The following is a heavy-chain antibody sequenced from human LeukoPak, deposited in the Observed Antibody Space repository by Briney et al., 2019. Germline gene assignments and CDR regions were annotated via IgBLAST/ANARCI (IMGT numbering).Heavy chain of an antibody. V-gene: IGHV4-30-2*01. CDR3: ARASAAWAAAGTFDY. D-gene: IGHD6-13*01. CDR1: GGSISSGGYS. J-gene: IGHJ4*02. Sequence: SETLSLTCAVSGGSISSGGYSWSWIRQPPGKGLEWIGYIYHSGSTYYNPSLKSRVTISVDRSKNQFSLKLSSVTAADTAVYYCARASAAWAAAGTFDYWGQGTLVTVSS. CDR2: IYHSGST.